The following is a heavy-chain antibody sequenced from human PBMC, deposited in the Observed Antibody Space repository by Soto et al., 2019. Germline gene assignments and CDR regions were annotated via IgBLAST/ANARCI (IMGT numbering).Heavy chain of an antibody. D-gene: IGHD6-6*01. J-gene: IGHJ4*02. V-gene: IGHV3-23*01. Sequence: GGSLRLSCAASGFTFSSYAMSWVRQAPGKGLEWVSAISGSGGSTYYAGSVKGRFTISRDNSKNTLYLQMNSLRAGDTAVYYCANNLYSSSYWGQGTLVTVSS. CDR2: ISGSGGST. CDR1: GFTFSSYA. CDR3: ANNLYSSSY.